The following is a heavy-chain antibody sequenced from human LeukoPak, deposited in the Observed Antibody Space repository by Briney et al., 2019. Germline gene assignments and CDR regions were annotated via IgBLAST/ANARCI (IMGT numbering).Heavy chain of an antibody. D-gene: IGHD4-17*01. V-gene: IGHV3-23*01. CDR2: ISGSGGST. J-gene: IGHJ4*02. Sequence: PGGCLRLSCAASGFTFSSYAMSWVRQAPGKGLEWVSAISGSGGSTYYADSVKGRFTISRDNSKNTLYLQMNSLRAEDTAVYYCANLHDYGDYMGYWGQGTLVTVSS. CDR3: ANLHDYGDYMGY. CDR1: GFTFSSYA.